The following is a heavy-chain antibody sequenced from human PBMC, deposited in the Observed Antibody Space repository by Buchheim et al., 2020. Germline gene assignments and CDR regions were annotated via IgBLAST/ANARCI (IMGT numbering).Heavy chain of an antibody. V-gene: IGHV4-59*11. D-gene: IGHD4-17*01. CDR2: INSGGRT. CDR3: VRLVNLYGDGWFFDF. Sequence: QVQLQESGPRLVKPSENLSLTCTVSGGSISSHFWSWIRKPPGQGLEWIAYINSGGRTKYNPSLKSRVTISVDTSTNQFSLKLSSVTTADTAVYYCVRLVNLYGDGWFFDFWGQGTL. CDR1: GGSISSHF. J-gene: IGHJ4*02.